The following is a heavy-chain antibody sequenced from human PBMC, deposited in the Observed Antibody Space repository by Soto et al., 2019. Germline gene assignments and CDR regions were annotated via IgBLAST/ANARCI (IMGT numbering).Heavy chain of an antibody. D-gene: IGHD2-15*01. CDR2: INQDGGGT. J-gene: IGHJ4*02. Sequence: PGGSLRLSCVASGFTFSSSFMGWVRQAPGKGLEWVANINQDGGGTYYVDSVEGRFTISRDNAKDSLYLQMNSLRGEDTAVYYCARYFRCIGRYFFDYWVQGTLVTVSS. V-gene: IGHV3-7*03. CDR3: ARYFRCIGRYFFDY. CDR1: GFTFSSSF.